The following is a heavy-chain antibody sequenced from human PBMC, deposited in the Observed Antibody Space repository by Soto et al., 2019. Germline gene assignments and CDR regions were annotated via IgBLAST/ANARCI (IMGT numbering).Heavy chain of an antibody. D-gene: IGHD2-15*01. J-gene: IGHJ6*02. Sequence: GGSLRLSCAASGFTFDDYTMHWVRQAPGKGLEWVSLISWDGGSTYYADSVKGRFTISRDNSKNSLYLQMNSLRTEDTALYYCARGMLQTYGMDVWGQGTTVTVSS. CDR1: GFTFDDYT. CDR3: ARGMLQTYGMDV. V-gene: IGHV3-43*01. CDR2: ISWDGGST.